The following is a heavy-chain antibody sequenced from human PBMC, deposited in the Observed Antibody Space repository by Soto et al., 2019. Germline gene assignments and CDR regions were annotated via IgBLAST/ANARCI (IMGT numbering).Heavy chain of an antibody. D-gene: IGHD2-15*01. J-gene: IGHJ4*02. CDR2: IYYSGST. V-gene: IGHV4-59*01. CDR1: GGSISSYY. CDR3: ARDYRGTLDF. Sequence: SETLSLTCTVSGGSISSYYWSWIRQPPGKGLEWIGYIYYSGSTNYNPSLKSRVTISVDTSKNQFSLKLSSVTAADTAVYYCARDYRGTLDFWGQGTLVTVSS.